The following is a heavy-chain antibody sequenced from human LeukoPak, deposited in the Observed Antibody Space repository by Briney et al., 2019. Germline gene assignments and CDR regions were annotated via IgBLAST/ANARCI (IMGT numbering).Heavy chain of an antibody. J-gene: IGHJ4*02. D-gene: IGHD6-19*01. CDR3: ASGIAVAGRAFDY. Sequence: SETLSLTCTVSGGSISSGSYYCSWIRQPAGKGLEWIGHIYTSGSTNYNPSLKSRVTLSVDTSKNQFSLTLTSVTAADTAVYYCASGIAVAGRAFDYWGQRTLVTVSS. V-gene: IGHV4-61*09. CDR1: GGSISSGSYY. CDR2: IYTSGST.